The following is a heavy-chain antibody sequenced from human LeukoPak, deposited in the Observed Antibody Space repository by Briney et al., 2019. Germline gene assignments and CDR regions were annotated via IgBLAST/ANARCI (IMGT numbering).Heavy chain of an antibody. CDR3: ARDPAAGYYYFDY. V-gene: IGHV1-2*02. J-gene: IGHJ4*02. CDR1: GYTFTGYY. CDR2: INPNSGGT. D-gene: IGHD6-13*01. Sequence: ASVKVSCKASGYTFTGYYMHWVRQAPGQGLEWMGWINPNSGGTNYAQKFQGRGTMTRDTSISTAYMELSRLRSDDTAVYYCARDPAAGYYYFDYWGQGTLVTVSS.